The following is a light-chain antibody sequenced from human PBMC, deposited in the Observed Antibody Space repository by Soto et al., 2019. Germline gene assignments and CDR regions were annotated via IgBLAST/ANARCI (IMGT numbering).Light chain of an antibody. CDR2: GAS. CDR3: QQRSNWPPIT. CDR1: ESVRGSH. J-gene: IGKJ5*01. V-gene: IGKV3D-20*02. Sequence: EIVLTQSPDTLSLSPGERVTLSCRASESVRGSHSAWYQHRPGQAPRLLMFGASSRATGIPDRFSGSGSGTDFTLTINRLEPEDFAVYYCQQRSNWPPITFGQGTRLEIK.